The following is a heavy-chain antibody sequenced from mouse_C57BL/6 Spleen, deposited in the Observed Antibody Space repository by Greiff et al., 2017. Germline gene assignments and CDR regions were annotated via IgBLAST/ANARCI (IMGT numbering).Heavy chain of an antibody. J-gene: IGHJ3*01. CDR1: GYTFTSYW. CDR2: IYPGSGST. V-gene: IGHV1-55*01. CDR3: GIHYNDSSPFAY. D-gene: IGHD1-1*01. Sequence: QVQLQQPGAELVKPGASVKMSCKASGYTFTSYWITWVKQRPGQGLEWIGDIYPGSGSTNYNEKFKSKATLTVDKSSSTAYMQLSSLTSEDSAVYYCGIHYNDSSPFAYWGQGTLVTVSA.